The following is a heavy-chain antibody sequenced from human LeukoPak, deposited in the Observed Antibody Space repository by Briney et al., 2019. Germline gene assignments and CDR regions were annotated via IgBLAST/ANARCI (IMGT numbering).Heavy chain of an antibody. CDR3: XXXRXTAMXTIDY. J-gene: IGHJ4*02. CDR2: IRYDGSNK. Sequence: GGSLRLSCAASGFTFSSYGMHWVRQAPGKGLEWVAFIRYDGSNKYYADSVRGRFTISRDNSKNTLYLQMNSLRAEDTAVYYCXXXRXTAMXTIDYWGQGTLVTVSS. CDR1: GFTFSSYG. V-gene: IGHV3-30*02. D-gene: IGHD5-18*01.